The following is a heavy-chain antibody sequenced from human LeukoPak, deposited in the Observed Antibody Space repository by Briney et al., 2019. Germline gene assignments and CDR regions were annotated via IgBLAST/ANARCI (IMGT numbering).Heavy chain of an antibody. V-gene: IGHV3-7*01. D-gene: IGHD2-15*01. CDR3: ASQQDLAYDISSGGYYFDS. CDR1: GFSFNSYW. J-gene: IGHJ4*02. Sequence: SLTLSCAASGFSFNSYWITWVRQAPARGLEGVANIKHDGTTQYYVHSVQGRCRLSRGKATVSVYLQTNNLIVEDTAVYYCASQQDLAYDISSGGYYFDSWRPGIQVTVSS. CDR2: IKHDGTTQ.